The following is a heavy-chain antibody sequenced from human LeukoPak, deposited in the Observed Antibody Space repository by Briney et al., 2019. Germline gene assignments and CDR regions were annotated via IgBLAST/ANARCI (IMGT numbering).Heavy chain of an antibody. CDR2: IFYSGST. CDR3: ATPGYSYGPLDD. CDR1: GGSVSSSAYY. Sequence: SETLSLTCTVSGGSVSSSAYYWAWIRQPPGRGLEWIGSIFYSGSTFYNPSLRSRVTISLDTSKNQFSLKLSSLTAADTAVYYCATPGYSYGPLDDWGQGTLVAASS. J-gene: IGHJ4*02. D-gene: IGHD5-18*01. V-gene: IGHV4-39*07.